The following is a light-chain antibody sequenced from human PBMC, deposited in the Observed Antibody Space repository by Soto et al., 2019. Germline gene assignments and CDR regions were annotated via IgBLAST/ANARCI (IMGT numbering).Light chain of an antibody. V-gene: IGKV3-15*01. J-gene: IGKJ1*01. CDR2: GAS. CDR3: KQYNNWPWT. CDR1: QSVSSN. Sequence: EIVMTQSPATLSVSPGERATLSCRASQSVSSNLAWYQQKPGQAPRLLIYGASTRATGIPARFSGSGSGTEFTLTISSLQSEDFAVYYCKQYNNWPWTVGQGTKVEIK.